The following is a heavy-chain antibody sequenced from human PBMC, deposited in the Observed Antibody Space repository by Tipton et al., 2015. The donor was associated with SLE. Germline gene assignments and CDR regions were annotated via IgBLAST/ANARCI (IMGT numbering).Heavy chain of an antibody. CDR1: DYPANSDYY. CDR2: IYTSGAT. J-gene: IGHJ3*02. CDR3: ARVWLNNAFDI. V-gene: IGHV4-38-2*01. D-gene: IGHD3-16*01. Sequence: TLSLTCDVSDYPANSDYYWGWIRQPPRKGLEWIGRIYTSGATDDNPSLKSRVTMSVDMSKNQIFLKMTSVTAADSAVYFCARVWLNNAFDIWSQGTRVTVSS.